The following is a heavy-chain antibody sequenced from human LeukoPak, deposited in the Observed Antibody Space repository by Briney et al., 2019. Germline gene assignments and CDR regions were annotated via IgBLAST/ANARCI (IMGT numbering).Heavy chain of an antibody. V-gene: IGHV4-59*08. Sequence: SETLSLTCTVSGGSISSYYWSWIRQPPGKGLEWIGYIYYSGSTNYNPSLKSRVTISVDTSKNQFSLKLSSVAAADTAVYYCARSASGGDALFDYWGQGTLVTVSS. CDR1: GGSISSYY. CDR2: IYYSGST. J-gene: IGHJ4*02. CDR3: ARSASGGDALFDY. D-gene: IGHD2-21*02.